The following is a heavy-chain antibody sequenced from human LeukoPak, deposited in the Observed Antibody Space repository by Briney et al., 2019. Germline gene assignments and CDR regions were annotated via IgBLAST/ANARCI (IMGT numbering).Heavy chain of an antibody. CDR2: ISYDGSNK. J-gene: IGHJ4*02. CDR1: GFTFSSYA. CDR3: TRSSQEGIAAAGDFAY. D-gene: IGHD6-13*01. V-gene: IGHV3-30-3*01. Sequence: GGSLRLSCAASGFTFSSYAMHWVRQAPGKGLEWVAVISYDGSNKYYADSVKGRFTISRDNSKNTLYLHMNRLKTEAPAVYYCTRSSQEGIAAAGDFAYWGQGTLVTVSS.